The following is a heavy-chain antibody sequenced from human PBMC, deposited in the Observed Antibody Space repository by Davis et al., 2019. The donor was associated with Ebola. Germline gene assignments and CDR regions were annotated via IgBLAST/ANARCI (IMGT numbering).Heavy chain of an antibody. CDR2: IYYSGST. D-gene: IGHD3-9*01. V-gene: IGHV4-59*01. CDR3: ARGVYDILTGYLDV. CDR1: GGSISSYY. Sequence: MPSETLSLTCTVSGGSISSYYWSWIRQPPGKGLEWIGYIYYSGSTNYNPSLKSRVTISVDTSKNQFSLKLSSVTAADTAVYYCARGVYDILTGYLDVWGQGNTVTVSS. J-gene: IGHJ6*02.